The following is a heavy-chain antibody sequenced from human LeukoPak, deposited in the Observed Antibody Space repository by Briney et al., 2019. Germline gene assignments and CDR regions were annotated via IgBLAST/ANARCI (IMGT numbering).Heavy chain of an antibody. D-gene: IGHD6-19*01. CDR2: ITPIFGTA. Sequence: ASVKVSCKASGGTFSSYAISWVRQAPGQGLEWMGGITPIFGTANYAQKFQGRVTITADESTSTAYMELSSLRSEDTAVYYCASGYSSDQLPHYYYYGMDVWGQGTTVTVSS. V-gene: IGHV1-69*13. CDR1: GGTFSSYA. J-gene: IGHJ6*02. CDR3: ASGYSSDQLPHYYYYGMDV.